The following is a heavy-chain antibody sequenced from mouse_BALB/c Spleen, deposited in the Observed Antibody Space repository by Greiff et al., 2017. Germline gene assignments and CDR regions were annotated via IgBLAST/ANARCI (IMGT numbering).Heavy chain of an antibody. CDR1: GFTFSSYA. Sequence: EVKLVESGGGLVKPGGSLKLSCAASGFTFSSYAMSWVRQSPEKRLEWVAEISSGGSYTYYPDTVTGRFTISRDNAKNTLYLEMSSLRSEDTAMYYCAIYDYDGGFAYWGQGTLVTVSA. J-gene: IGHJ3*01. D-gene: IGHD2-4*01. V-gene: IGHV5-9-4*01. CDR2: ISSGGSYT. CDR3: AIYDYDGGFAY.